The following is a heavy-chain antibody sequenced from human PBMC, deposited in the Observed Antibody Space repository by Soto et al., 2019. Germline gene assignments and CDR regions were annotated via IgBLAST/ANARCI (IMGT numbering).Heavy chain of an antibody. CDR2: ISGSGGST. V-gene: IGHV3-23*01. Sequence: EVQLLESGGGLVQPGGSLRLSCAASGFTFSSYAMSWVRQAPGKGLEWVSAISGSGGSTYYADSVKGRFTISRNNSKNSRDLQMNSLRAEDTAVYYCAYSSTPFDYWGQGTMVTVSS. CDR1: GFTFSSYA. CDR3: AYSSTPFDY. J-gene: IGHJ4*02. D-gene: IGHD6-13*01.